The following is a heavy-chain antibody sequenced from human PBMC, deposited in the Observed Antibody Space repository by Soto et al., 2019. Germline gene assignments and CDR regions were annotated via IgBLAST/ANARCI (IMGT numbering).Heavy chain of an antibody. CDR1: GFSLSASGMC. CDR2: NDLDDDK. Sequence: SGPTLVNPTQTLTLTCTFSGFSLSASGMCVSWIRQPPGQALGWLALNDLDDDKYYNTSLKTRLNTSQDTSKTQVVVTMTNKVPVDTATYYGARLMSSDCGPYYYSFGMDVWGQGTPVTVSS. V-gene: IGHV2-70*01. J-gene: IGHJ6*02. CDR3: ARLMSSDCGPYYYSFGMDV. D-gene: IGHD6-19*01.